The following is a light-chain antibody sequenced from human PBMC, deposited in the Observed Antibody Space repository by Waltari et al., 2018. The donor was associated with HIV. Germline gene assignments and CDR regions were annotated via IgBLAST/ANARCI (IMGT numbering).Light chain of an antibody. J-gene: IGLJ3*02. V-gene: IGLV4-69*01. Sequence: QLVLTQSPSASASLGASVKLTCTLSSGHSSYAIAWPQQQPEKGPRYLMKLNSDGSHNKGDGIPDRFSGSSSGAERYLTISSLQSEDEADYYCQTWGTGIRVFGGGTKLTVL. CDR1: SGHSSYA. CDR2: LNSDGSH. CDR3: QTWGTGIRV.